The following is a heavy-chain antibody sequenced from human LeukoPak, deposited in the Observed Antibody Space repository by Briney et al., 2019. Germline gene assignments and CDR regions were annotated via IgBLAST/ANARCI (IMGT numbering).Heavy chain of an antibody. CDR3: ARDARHYYDRNTFDY. CDR2: ISAYNGNT. J-gene: IGHJ4*02. Sequence: ASVKVSCKASGYTFTSYGISWVRQAPGQGFEWMGWISAYNGNTNYAQKLQGRVTVTTDTSTSTAYMELRSLRSDDTAVYYCARDARHYYDRNTFDYWGQGTLVTVSS. D-gene: IGHD3-22*01. V-gene: IGHV1-18*01. CDR1: GYTFTSYG.